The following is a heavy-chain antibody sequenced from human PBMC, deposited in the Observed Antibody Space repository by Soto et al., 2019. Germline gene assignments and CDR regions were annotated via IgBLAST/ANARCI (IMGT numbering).Heavy chain of an antibody. D-gene: IGHD3-16*01. J-gene: IGHJ4*02. V-gene: IGHV3-15*07. CDR2: IKSNNDGGII. Sequence: EVQLVESGGGLVEPGGSLRLSCAASGFTFTYAWLNWVRQAPGKGLEWVGRIKSNNDGGIIDYGAPVRGRFTISRDDSEDMAYLQMNSLKPDDTALYYCAADLPVWGAYAFDDWGQRTLVSVSS. CDR1: GFTFTYAW. CDR3: AADLPVWGAYAFDD.